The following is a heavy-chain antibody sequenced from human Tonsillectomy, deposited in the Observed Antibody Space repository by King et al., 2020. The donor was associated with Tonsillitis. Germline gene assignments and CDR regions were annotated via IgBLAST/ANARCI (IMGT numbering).Heavy chain of an antibody. CDR1: GYTFTSYY. CDR3: ARGTDYGDYGRADFDY. V-gene: IGHV1-2*04. CDR2: INPNSGGT. Sequence: VQLVQSGAEVKKPGASVKVSCKASGYTFTSYYMHWVRQAPGQGLEWMGWINPNSGGTNYAQKFQGWVTMTRDTSISTAYMELSRVRSDDTAVYYCARGTDYGDYGRADFDYWGQGTLVTVSS. D-gene: IGHD4-17*01. J-gene: IGHJ4*02.